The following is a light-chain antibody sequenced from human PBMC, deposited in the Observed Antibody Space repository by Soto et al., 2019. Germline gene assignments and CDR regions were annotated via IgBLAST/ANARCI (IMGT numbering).Light chain of an antibody. J-gene: IGLJ1*01. CDR1: GNDVGAYNY. CDR2: DVD. CDR3: CSYASGNTWV. Sequence: QSALTQPRSVSGSPGQSVTISCTGTGNDVGAYNYVSWYQQHPGRPPKLMIYDVDSWPSGVSDRFSGSKSGNTASLTISGLQAEDEADYYCCSYASGNTWVFGTGTKLTVL. V-gene: IGLV2-11*01.